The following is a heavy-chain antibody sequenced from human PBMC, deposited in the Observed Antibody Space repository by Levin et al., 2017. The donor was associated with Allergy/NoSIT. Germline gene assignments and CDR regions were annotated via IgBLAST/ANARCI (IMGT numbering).Heavy chain of an antibody. V-gene: IGHV3-23*01. J-gene: IGHJ4*02. CDR3: AKGGGSGSYFDY. D-gene: IGHD3-10*01. CDR2: ISGSGGST. CDR1: GFTFSSYA. Sequence: GESLKISCAASGFTFSSYAMSWVRQAPGKGLEWVSAISGSGGSTYYADSVKGRFTISRDNSKNTLYLQMNSLRAEDTAVYYCAKGGGSGSYFDYWGQGTLVTVSS.